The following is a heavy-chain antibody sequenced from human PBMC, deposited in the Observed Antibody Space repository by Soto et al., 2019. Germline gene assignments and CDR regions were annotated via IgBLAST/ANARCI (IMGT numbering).Heavy chain of an antibody. Sequence: QVQLQESGPGLVKPSQTLSLTCTVSGGSISSGGYYWSWIRQHPGKGLWWIGYIYYSGSTYYNPSLKSRVTISVDTSKNQFSLKLSSVTAADTAVYYCARDSDYYGSGSYPSGWLGYSYYYGMDVWGQGTTVTVSS. CDR3: ARDSDYYGSGSYPSGWLGYSYYYGMDV. D-gene: IGHD3-10*01. V-gene: IGHV4-31*03. J-gene: IGHJ6*02. CDR1: GGSISSGGYY. CDR2: IYYSGST.